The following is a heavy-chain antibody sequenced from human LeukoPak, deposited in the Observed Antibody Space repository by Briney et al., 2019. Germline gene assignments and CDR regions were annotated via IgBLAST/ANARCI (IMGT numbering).Heavy chain of an antibody. Sequence: GGSLRLSCAASGFSFSTYGMHWVRQAPGKGLEWVAVISYDGSNKYYADSVKGRFTISRDNSKNTLYLQMNSLRAEDTAVYYCARDRYYYGSGSYSRNYYYYGMDVWGQGTTVTVSS. CDR1: GFSFSTYG. J-gene: IGHJ6*02. CDR3: ARDRYYYGSGSYSRNYYYYGMDV. CDR2: ISYDGSNK. D-gene: IGHD3-10*01. V-gene: IGHV3-30*03.